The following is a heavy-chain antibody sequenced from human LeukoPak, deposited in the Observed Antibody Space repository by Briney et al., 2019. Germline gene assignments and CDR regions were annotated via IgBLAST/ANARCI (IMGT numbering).Heavy chain of an antibody. J-gene: IGHJ6*03. CDR1: GYTFTSYD. V-gene: IGHV1-8*03. CDR2: MNPNSGNT. Sequence: GASVKVSCKASGYTFTSYDINWVRQATGQGLEWMGWMNPNSGNTGYAQKFQGRVTITRNTSISTAYMELSSLRSDDTAVYYCARGGLQTWYYYMDVWGKGTTVTVSS. CDR3: ARGGLQTWYYYMDV.